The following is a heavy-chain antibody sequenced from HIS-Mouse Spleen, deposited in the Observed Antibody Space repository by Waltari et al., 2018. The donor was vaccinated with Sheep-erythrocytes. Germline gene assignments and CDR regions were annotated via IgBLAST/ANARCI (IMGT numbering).Heavy chain of an antibody. CDR2: MSSSSSYI. CDR1: GFTFSSYS. J-gene: IGHJ4*02. V-gene: IGHV3-21*01. CDR3: ARVASGATFDY. Sequence: AASGFTFSSYSMNWFRQDPGKGLEWVSSMSSSSSYIYYGDSLKGRFTISRDNAKNSLYLQMNSLRAEDTAVYYCARVASGATFDYWGQGTLVTVSS. D-gene: IGHD1-26*01.